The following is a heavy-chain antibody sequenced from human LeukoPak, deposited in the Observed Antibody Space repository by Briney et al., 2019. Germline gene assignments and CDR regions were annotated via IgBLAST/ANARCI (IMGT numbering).Heavy chain of an antibody. D-gene: IGHD3-10*01. CDR3: ARDVPYYYGSGTLSVGMDV. J-gene: IGHJ6*02. CDR1: GFTVSSNY. CDR2: IYSGGST. Sequence: PGGSLRLSCAASGFTVSSNYMSWVRQAPGKGLEWVSVIYSGGSTYYADSVKGRFTISRDNAKDSLYLQMNSLRAEDTAVYYCARDVPYYYGSGTLSVGMDVWGQGTTVTVSS. V-gene: IGHV3-53*01.